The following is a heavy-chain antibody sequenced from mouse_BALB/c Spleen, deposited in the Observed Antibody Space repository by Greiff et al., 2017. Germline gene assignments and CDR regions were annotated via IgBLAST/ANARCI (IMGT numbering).Heavy chain of an antibody. CDR3: ARTPNWDVDWYFDV. CDR1: GYTFTSYT. V-gene: IGHV1-4*01. D-gene: IGHD4-1*01. J-gene: IGHJ1*01. CDR2: INPSSGYT. Sequence: QVHVKQSGAELARPGASVKMSCKASGYTFTSYTMHWVKQRPGQGLEWIGYINPSSGYTNYNQKFKDKATLTADKSSSTAYMQLSSLTSEDSAVYYCARTPNWDVDWYFDVWGAGTTVTVSS.